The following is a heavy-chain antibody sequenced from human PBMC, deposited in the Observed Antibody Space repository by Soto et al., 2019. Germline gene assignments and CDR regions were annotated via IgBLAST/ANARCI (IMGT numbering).Heavy chain of an antibody. CDR1: GYTFSTYG. CDR3: AREAAVMAAAGPDY. J-gene: IGHJ4*02. V-gene: IGHV1-18*01. Sequence: QVQLVQSGAEVEKPGASVKVSCKASGYTFSTYGISWVRQAPGQGLEWMGWISAYNGDTETNYAQKFQGRVTMTTDTSTSAAYMELRNLRSDDTAVYYCAREAAVMAAAGPDYWGQGTLVTVSS. CDR2: ISAYNGDTET. D-gene: IGHD6-13*01.